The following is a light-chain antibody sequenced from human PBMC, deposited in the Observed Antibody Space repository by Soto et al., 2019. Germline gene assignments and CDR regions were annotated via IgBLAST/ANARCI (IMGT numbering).Light chain of an antibody. CDR3: QQYNAYPLT. J-gene: IGKJ4*01. Sequence: DIQMTQSPSTLSASVGDRVTITCRASQSISTWLAWYQQKPGKAPYLLIYKASSLEGGVPSRFSGSRSGTEFNITISSLQPDDFATYYCQQYNAYPLTFGGGTTVEIK. V-gene: IGKV1-5*03. CDR1: QSISTW. CDR2: KAS.